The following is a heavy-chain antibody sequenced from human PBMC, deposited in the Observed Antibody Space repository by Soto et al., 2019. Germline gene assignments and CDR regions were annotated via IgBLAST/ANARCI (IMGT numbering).Heavy chain of an antibody. J-gene: IGHJ4*02. CDR2: IYYSGST. CDR3: ARRYGYSFDY. V-gene: IGHV4-59*08. CDR1: GGSISSYY. Sequence: PSETLSLTCTVSGGSISSYYWSWIRQPPGKGLEWIGYIYYSGSTNYTPSLKSRVTISVDTSKNQFSLKLSSVTAADTAVYYCARRYGYSFDYWGQGTLVTVSS. D-gene: IGHD1-1*01.